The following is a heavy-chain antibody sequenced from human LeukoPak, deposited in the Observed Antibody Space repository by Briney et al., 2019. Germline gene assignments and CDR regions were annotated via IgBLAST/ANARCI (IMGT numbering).Heavy chain of an antibody. CDR2: ITASGGST. Sequence: GGSLRPSCAASGFSFSSYAMSWVRQAPGKGLEWVSTITASGGSTYYADSVKGRFTISRDNSKNTLYLQINSLRAEDTALYYCAKLVLFSGTTGDLNYWGQGTLVTVSS. D-gene: IGHD1-1*01. CDR1: GFSFSSYA. V-gene: IGHV3-23*01. J-gene: IGHJ4*02. CDR3: AKLVLFSGTTGDLNY.